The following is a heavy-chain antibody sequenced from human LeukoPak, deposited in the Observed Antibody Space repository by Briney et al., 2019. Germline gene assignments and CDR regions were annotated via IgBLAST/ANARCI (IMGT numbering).Heavy chain of an antibody. D-gene: IGHD2-15*01. J-gene: IGHJ4*02. CDR1: GFTFSSYG. V-gene: IGHV3-30*18. CDR3: AKVRYCSGVNCYPDDN. Sequence: GSLRLSCATSGFTFSSYGMHWVRQVPGKGLEWVTVISHDAKSTYHVDSVKGRFTISRDNSKNMLYLEMNSLSTEDTAVYYCAKVRYCSGVNCYPDDNWGQGTLVTVSS. CDR2: ISHDAKST.